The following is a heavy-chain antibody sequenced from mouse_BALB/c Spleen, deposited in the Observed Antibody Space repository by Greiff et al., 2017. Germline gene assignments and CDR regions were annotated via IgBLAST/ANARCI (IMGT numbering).Heavy chain of an antibody. CDR3: ARNSHYHYFDY. J-gene: IGHJ2*01. CDR2: IWSGGST. V-gene: IGHV2-2*02. D-gene: IGHD1-2*01. CDR1: GFSLTSYG. Sequence: VQLQQSGPGLVQPSQSLSITCTVSGFSLTSYGVHWVRQSPGKGLEWLGVIWSGGSTDYNAAFISRLSISKDNSKSQVFFKMNSLQANDTAIYYCARNSHYHYFDYWGQGTTLTVSS.